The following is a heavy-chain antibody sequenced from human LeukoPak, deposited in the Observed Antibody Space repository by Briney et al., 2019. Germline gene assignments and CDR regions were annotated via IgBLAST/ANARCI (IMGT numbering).Heavy chain of an antibody. Sequence: PGGSLRLSCAASGFTFSSYGMHWVRQAPGKGLEWVAVISYDGSNKYYADSVKGRFTISRDNSKNTLYLQMNSLRAEDTAVCYCAKDNGAARPSYFDYWGQGTLVTVSS. CDR3: AKDNGAARPSYFDY. D-gene: IGHD6-6*01. V-gene: IGHV3-30*18. J-gene: IGHJ4*02. CDR1: GFTFSSYG. CDR2: ISYDGSNK.